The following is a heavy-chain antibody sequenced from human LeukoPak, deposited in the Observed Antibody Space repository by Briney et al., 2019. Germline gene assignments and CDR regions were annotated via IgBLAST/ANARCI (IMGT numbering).Heavy chain of an antibody. Sequence: PGGSLRLSCAASGFAFSNYAMSWVRQAPGKGLEWVSGMSSRGTYYADSVKGRFTTSRDTSENTLYLQMNSLRAEDTAVYYCAKGTDLHSSGYYLYFLNYWGQGTLVTASS. J-gene: IGHJ4*02. CDR2: MSSRGT. CDR1: GFAFSNYA. D-gene: IGHD3-22*01. CDR3: AKGTDLHSSGYYLYFLNY. V-gene: IGHV3-23*01.